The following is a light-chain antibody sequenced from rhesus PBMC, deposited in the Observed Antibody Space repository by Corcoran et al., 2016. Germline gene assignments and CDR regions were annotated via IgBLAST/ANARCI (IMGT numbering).Light chain of an antibody. CDR1: QDISTD. V-gene: IGKV1-43*02. CDR3: LEYNSDPYS. J-gene: IGKJ2*01. CDR2: EAS. Sequence: DIQMTQSPSSLSASVGDRVTITCRASQDISTDLTWCQQKPGKASKRMIYEASSLENGVPSRFSGSGSWTDFILTISSLQPEDCVTDYCLEYNSDPYSFGQGTKVEIK.